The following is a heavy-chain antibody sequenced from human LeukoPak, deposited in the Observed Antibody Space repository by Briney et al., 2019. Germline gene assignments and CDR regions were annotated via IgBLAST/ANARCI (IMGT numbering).Heavy chain of an antibody. V-gene: IGHV4-59*01. CDR1: GGSISSYY. J-gene: IGHJ2*01. CDR3: ARSITMIVGEFDL. Sequence: SETLSLTCTVSGGSISSYYWSWIRQPPGKGPEWIGYIYYSGSTNYNPSLKSRVTISVDASKNQFSLKLSSVTAADTAVYYCARSITMIVGEFDLWGRGTLVTVSS. CDR2: IYYSGST. D-gene: IGHD3-22*01.